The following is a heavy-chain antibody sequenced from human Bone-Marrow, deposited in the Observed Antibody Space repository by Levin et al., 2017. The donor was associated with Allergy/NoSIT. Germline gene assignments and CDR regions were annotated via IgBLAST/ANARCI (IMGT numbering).Heavy chain of an antibody. Sequence: PGESLKISCAASGFTFRTYWMNWVRQVPGKGLVWVSRINSDGSNPTYADSVKGRFTISRDNAKNTLYLHMNSPRAEDPAVYFCARVTVPAPVGGLGHYYYYGLDVWGQGTTVTVSS. V-gene: IGHV3-74*01. CDR3: ARVTVPAPVGGLGHYYYYGLDV. J-gene: IGHJ6*02. D-gene: IGHD2-2*01. CDR2: INSDGSNP. CDR1: GFTFRTYW.